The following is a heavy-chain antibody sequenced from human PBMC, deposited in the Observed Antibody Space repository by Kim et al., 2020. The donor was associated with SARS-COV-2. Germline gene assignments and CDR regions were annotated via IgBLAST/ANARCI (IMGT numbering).Heavy chain of an antibody. Sequence: GGSLRLSCAASGFTFDDYAMHWVRQAPGKGLEWVSGISWNSGSIGYADSVKGRFTISRDNAKNSLYLQMNSLRAEDTALYYCAKSQLLWFGEQTTWGQGTLVTVSS. CDR1: GFTFDDYA. D-gene: IGHD3-10*01. CDR3: AKSQLLWFGEQTT. CDR2: ISWNSGSI. V-gene: IGHV3-9*01. J-gene: IGHJ4*02.